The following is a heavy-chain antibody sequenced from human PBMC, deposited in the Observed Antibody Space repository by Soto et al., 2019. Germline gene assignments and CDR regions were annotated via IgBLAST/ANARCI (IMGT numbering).Heavy chain of an antibody. Sequence: QLQLQESGPGLVKPSETLSLTCTVSGGSISSSTYYWGWIRQPPGKGLEGIGMIYYSGSAYYNPSLKSRVTIPIATSKNQFSLRLSSVTAADTAVYYCARHGVDYGDYASYYYYGMDVWGRGTTVTVSS. CDR1: GGSISSSTYY. CDR3: ARHGVDYGDYASYYYYGMDV. D-gene: IGHD4-17*01. V-gene: IGHV4-39*01. CDR2: IYYSGSA. J-gene: IGHJ6*02.